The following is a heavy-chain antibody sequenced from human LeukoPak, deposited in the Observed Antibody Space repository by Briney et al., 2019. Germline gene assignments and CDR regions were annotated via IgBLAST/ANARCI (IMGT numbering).Heavy chain of an antibody. D-gene: IGHD6-13*01. Sequence: GGSLRLSCAASGFTFSSYAMSRVRQAPGKGLEWVSGISGSGGSIYYADSVKGRFTISRDNSKNTLYLQMNSLRAEDTAVYYCAKDPREVGSSSPRRGWFDPWGQGTLVTVSS. CDR2: ISGSGGSI. V-gene: IGHV3-23*01. CDR1: GFTFSSYA. J-gene: IGHJ5*02. CDR3: AKDPREVGSSSPRRGWFDP.